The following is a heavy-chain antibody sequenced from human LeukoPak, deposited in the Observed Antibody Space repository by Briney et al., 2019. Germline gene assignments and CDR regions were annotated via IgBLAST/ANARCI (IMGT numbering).Heavy chain of an antibody. V-gene: IGHV3-23*01. CDR1: GFTFSIFA. D-gene: IGHD3-16*01. CDR2: ISGNAGRT. CDR3: ARHIMITFGGVIAPMDV. Sequence: PGGSLRLSCAASGFTFSIFAMRCVRQSPGKGLERVSGISGNAGRTYYADSVKGRFTISRHNYKNTLYLQMNSLRDEDTAVYYCARHIMITFGGVIAPMDVWGKGTTVTISS. J-gene: IGHJ6*03.